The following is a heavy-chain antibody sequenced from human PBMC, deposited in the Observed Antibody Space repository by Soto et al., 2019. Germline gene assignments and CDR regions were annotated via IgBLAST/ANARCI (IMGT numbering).Heavy chain of an antibody. CDR2: IYYSGST. CDR3: ARLRAYCGGDCYTYYFDY. J-gene: IGHJ4*02. Sequence: QLQLQESGPGLVKPSETLSLTCTVSGGSISSSSYYWGWIRQPPGKGLEWIGSIYYSGSTYYNPSLKSRVTISVDTSKNQFSLKLSSVTAADMAVYYCARLRAYCGGDCYTYYFDYWGQGTLVTVSS. CDR1: GGSISSSSYY. V-gene: IGHV4-39*01. D-gene: IGHD2-21*02.